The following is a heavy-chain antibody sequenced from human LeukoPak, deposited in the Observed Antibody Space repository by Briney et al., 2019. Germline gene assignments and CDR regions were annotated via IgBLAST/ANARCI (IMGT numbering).Heavy chain of an antibody. D-gene: IGHD1-26*01. CDR3: ARRVVGTTYFDY. Sequence: GASVKVSCTASGYTFTTYDISWERQAPGQGLEWMGWISGYNGNTNYVQKFQGRVTMTTDTSTRTAYMELRSLRSDDTAVYYCARRVVGTTYFDYGGQGTLVTVSS. CDR1: GYTFTTYD. J-gene: IGHJ4*02. CDR2: ISGYNGNT. V-gene: IGHV1-18*01.